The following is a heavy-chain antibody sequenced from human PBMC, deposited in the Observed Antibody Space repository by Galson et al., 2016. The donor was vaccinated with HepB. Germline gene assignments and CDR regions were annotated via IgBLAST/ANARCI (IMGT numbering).Heavy chain of an antibody. V-gene: IGHV3-23*01. D-gene: IGHD1/OR15-1a*01. CDR2: ISGSGDTT. Sequence: SLRLSCAASGFTFSSYPMSWVRQAPGKGLEWVSRISGSGDTTNYADSVRGRFTISRDNSKNTLYLQMNSLRAEDTAVYYCARHPQNNLWGQGTLVTVSS. CDR1: GFTFSSYP. CDR3: ARHPQNNL. J-gene: IGHJ4*02.